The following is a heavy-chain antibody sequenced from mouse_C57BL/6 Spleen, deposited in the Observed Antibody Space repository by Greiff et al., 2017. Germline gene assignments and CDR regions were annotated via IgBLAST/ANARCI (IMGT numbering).Heavy chain of an antibody. CDR3: ARFGKSAWFAD. CDR1: GYTFTDYY. Sequence: VQLQQSGPVLVKPGASVKMSCKASGYTFTDYYMNWVKQSHGKSLEWIGVINPYNGGTSYNQKFQGKATLTVDTSSSTAYMELNSLTSEDSAVYYCARFGKSAWFADWGQGTLVTVSA. CDR2: INPYNGGT. V-gene: IGHV1-19*01. J-gene: IGHJ3*01.